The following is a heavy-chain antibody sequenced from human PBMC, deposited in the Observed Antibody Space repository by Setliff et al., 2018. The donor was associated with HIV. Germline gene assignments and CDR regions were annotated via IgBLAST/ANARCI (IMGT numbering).Heavy chain of an antibody. CDR2: INPSGGST. D-gene: IGHD1-7*01. Sequence: ASVKVSCKASGYTFTNFYIHWVRQAPGQGLEWLGMINPSGGSTTYAQKFQGRVTMTRDTFTSTVYMDLSSLRAGDTAVYYCASIPLRDWNYGYYYYYKDVWGKGTTVTVSS. J-gene: IGHJ6*03. CDR3: ASIPLRDWNYGYYYYYKDV. V-gene: IGHV1-46*01. CDR1: GYTFTNFY.